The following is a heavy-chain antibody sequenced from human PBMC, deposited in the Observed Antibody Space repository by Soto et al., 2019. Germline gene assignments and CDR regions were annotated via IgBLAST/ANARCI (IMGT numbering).Heavy chain of an antibody. CDR1: GFTFSSYA. J-gene: IGHJ6*02. Sequence: GVSLRLSCSASGFTFSSYAMSWVRQAPGKALEWVSGIRGSAVYTFYGCFVKGRFTISRDNSKSTLYLEMNNLRAEDTAEYYFVKDERGKGKSSYYYSMDVWGPGTTVTVSS. CDR3: VKDERGKGKSSYYYSMDV. CDR2: IRGSAVYT. V-gene: IGHV3-23*01. D-gene: IGHD1-1*01.